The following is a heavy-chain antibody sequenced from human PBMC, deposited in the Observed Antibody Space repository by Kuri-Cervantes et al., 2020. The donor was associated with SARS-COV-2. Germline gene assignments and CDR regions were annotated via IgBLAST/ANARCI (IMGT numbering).Heavy chain of an antibody. CDR1: GGSISSGSYY. V-gene: IGHV4-61*09. J-gene: IGHJ4*02. CDR2: IYTSGST. Sequence: LRLSCTVSGGSISSGSYYWSWIRQPAGKGLEWIGHIYTSGSTNYNPSLKSRVTISVDTSKNQFSLKLSSVTAADTAVYYCARHFLAATFDYWGQGTLVTVSS. D-gene: IGHD3-3*01. CDR3: ARHFLAATFDY.